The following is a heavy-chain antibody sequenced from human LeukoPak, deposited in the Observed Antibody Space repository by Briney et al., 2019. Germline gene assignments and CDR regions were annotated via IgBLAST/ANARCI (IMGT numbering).Heavy chain of an antibody. CDR1: GGTXSSYA. J-gene: IGHJ4*02. D-gene: IGHD2-2*01. CDR2: IIPILGIA. CDR3: ARDLVVSCSSTSCSVAPSDF. Sequence: GASVKVSCKASGGTXSSYAITWVRQAPGQGLEWMGRIIPILGIANYAQNFQGRVTITADKSTSTAYMELSSLRSEDTAVYYCARDLVVSCSSTSCSVAPSDFWGQGTLVTVSS. V-gene: IGHV1-69*04.